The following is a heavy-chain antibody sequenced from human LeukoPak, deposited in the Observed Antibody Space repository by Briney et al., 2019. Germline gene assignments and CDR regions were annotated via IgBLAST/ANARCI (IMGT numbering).Heavy chain of an antibody. CDR1: GFTFSTYA. J-gene: IGHJ4*02. D-gene: IGHD3-3*02. CDR3: ARIGSAAFTDY. Sequence: GGSLRLSCAASGFTFSTYALNWVRKAPGKGLEWVSAISDSGGAIYYADSVKGRFTMSRDNSKNSLFLHMNSLRAEDTAVYYCARIGSAAFTDYWGQGTLVTVSS. CDR2: ISDSGGAI. V-gene: IGHV3-23*01.